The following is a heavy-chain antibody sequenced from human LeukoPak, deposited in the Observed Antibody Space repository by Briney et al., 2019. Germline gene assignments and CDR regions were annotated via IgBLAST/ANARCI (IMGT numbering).Heavy chain of an antibody. CDR1: GFTFGDSA. CDR3: TRDTDRGSWSPDY. CDR2: IRSKVYGGTT. D-gene: IGHD6-13*01. J-gene: IGHJ4*02. Sequence: PGGSLRLSCTTSGFTFGDSAMGWVRQAPGKGLEWVGFIRSKVYGGTTEYAASVKGRFTISRDDSKSIAYLQMNSLKTEDTAVYYCTRDTDRGSWSPDYWGQGTLVTVSS. V-gene: IGHV3-49*04.